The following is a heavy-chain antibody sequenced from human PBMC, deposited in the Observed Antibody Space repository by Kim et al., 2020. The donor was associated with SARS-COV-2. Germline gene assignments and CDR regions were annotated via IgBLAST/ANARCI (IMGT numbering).Heavy chain of an antibody. Sequence: GGSLRLSCAASGFIVSDNYMMWVRQAPGEGLEWVSLIHIGGGTNYADSVRGRFTISRDNSKNTLYLQMNSLRAEDTAVYYCASRGHTNGYWILQDWRQGTLVTVSS. CDR2: IHIGGGT. CDR1: GFIVSDNY. CDR3: ASRGHTNGYWILQD. J-gene: IGHJ4*02. V-gene: IGHV3-53*01. D-gene: IGHD2-8*01.